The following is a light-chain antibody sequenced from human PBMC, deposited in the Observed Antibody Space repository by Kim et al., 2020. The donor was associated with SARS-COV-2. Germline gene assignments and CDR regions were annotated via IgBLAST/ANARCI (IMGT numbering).Light chain of an antibody. CDR1: KTNVGSYDY. V-gene: IGLV2-8*01. CDR3: SSYSGTNALGI. J-gene: IGLJ7*01. CDR2: EVT. Sequence: SVTHSCTGTKTNVGSYDYVSWYQQHPGKGPRLIIYEVTKRPSGVPDRFSGSKSDHTATLTVSGLQAEDEADYYCSSYSGTNALGIFGGGTQLTVL.